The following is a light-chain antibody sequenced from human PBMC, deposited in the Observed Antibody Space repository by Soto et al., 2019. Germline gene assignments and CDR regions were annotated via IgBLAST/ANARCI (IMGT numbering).Light chain of an antibody. Sequence: DIQMTQSLSSRSASVGDRVTITCRASQSIGRHLNWYQQTPGRAPRLLIYGASSLQSGVPARFSASGFGTDFTLTISSLQPEDVATYYCQQTHYAPWTFGLGTKVEI. CDR1: QSIGRH. CDR2: GAS. CDR3: QQTHYAPWT. J-gene: IGKJ1*01. V-gene: IGKV1-39*01.